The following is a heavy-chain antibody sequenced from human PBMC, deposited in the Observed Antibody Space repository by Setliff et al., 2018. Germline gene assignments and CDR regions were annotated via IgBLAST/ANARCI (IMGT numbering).Heavy chain of an antibody. CDR1: GFTFSSYW. D-gene: IGHD2-2*01. CDR2: IKQDGSGT. J-gene: IGHJ6*03. Sequence: GGSLRLSCAASGFTFSSYWMSWVRQAPGKGLGWVANIKQDGSGTAYSDSVRGRFTISRDNAKNTLYLQMNSLRAEDTAVYYCARARYCSSTSCYYYYYMDVWGKGTTVTVSS. V-gene: IGHV3-7*01. CDR3: ARARYCSSTSCYYYYYMDV.